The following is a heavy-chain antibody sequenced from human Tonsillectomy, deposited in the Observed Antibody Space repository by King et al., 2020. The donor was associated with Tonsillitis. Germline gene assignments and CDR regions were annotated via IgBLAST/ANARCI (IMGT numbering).Heavy chain of an antibody. V-gene: IGHV3-72*01. Sequence: VQLVESGGGLVQPGGSLRLSCAASGFSFSDHYMDWVRQAPGKGLEWVGRCINRHIDHATEYAASVRGRFTISRDDSKNSLYLQMNSLKTEDTAVYYCATGDFYDSSGFYYAGAFDIWGQGTMVTVSS. D-gene: IGHD3-22*01. CDR1: GFSFSDHY. CDR2: CINRHIDHAT. CDR3: ATGDFYDSSGFYYAGAFDI. J-gene: IGHJ3*02.